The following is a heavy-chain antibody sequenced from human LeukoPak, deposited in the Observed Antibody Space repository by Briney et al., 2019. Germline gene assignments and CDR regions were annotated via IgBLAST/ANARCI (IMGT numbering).Heavy chain of an antibody. CDR2: INHSGST. V-gene: IGHV4-34*01. Sequence: SETLSLTCAVYGGSFSCYYWSWIRQPPGKGLEWIGEINHSGSTNYNPSLKSRVSISVDSSKNQFSLKVSSVTAADTAVYYCARGSDTAAGLYWGQGTLVTVSS. J-gene: IGHJ4*02. D-gene: IGHD6-13*01. CDR3: ARGSDTAAGLY. CDR1: GGSFSCYY.